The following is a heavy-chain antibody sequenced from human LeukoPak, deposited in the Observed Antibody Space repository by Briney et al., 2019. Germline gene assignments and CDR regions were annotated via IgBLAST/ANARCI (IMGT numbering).Heavy chain of an antibody. J-gene: IGHJ6*03. CDR3: ARDPYSGGYGDYYYYYMDV. CDR2: IYSDNT. D-gene: IGHD1-26*01. V-gene: IGHV3-53*01. CDR1: GFTFSNFA. Sequence: GGSLRLSCAASGFTFSNFAMSWVRQAPGKGLEWVSFIYSDNTHYSDSVKGRFTISRDNSKNTLYLQMNSLRAEDTAVYYCARDPYSGGYGDYYYYYMDVWGKGTTVTISS.